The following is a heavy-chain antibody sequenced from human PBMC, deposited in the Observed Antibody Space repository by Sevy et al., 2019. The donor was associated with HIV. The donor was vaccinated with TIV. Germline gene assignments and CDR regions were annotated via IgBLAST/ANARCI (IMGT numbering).Heavy chain of an antibody. D-gene: IGHD6-6*01. J-gene: IGHJ4*02. Sequence: ASVKVSCKASGYSFSLYYVHWVRQAPGQGLEWMGWINPNNGGTNYAQNFQGRVTMTRDTSISTAYMEVSRLTSDDTALYYCARGGSRASRSALDYWGQGTLVTVSS. CDR2: INPNNGGT. V-gene: IGHV1-2*02. CDR3: ARGGSRASRSALDY. CDR1: GYSFSLYY.